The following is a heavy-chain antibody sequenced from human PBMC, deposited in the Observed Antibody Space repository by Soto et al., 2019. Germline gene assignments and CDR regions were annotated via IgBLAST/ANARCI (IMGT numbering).Heavy chain of an antibody. CDR2: FDPEDGET. D-gene: IGHD4-17*01. CDR1: GGTFSSYA. V-gene: IGHV1-24*01. CDR3: ATVLLTPTTVTDEDLDY. Sequence: ASVKVSCKASGGTFSSYAISWVRQAPGQGLEWMGGFDPEDGETIYAQKFQGRVTMTEDTSTDTAYMELSSLRSEDTAVYYCATVLLTPTTVTDEDLDYWGQGTLVTVSS. J-gene: IGHJ4*02.